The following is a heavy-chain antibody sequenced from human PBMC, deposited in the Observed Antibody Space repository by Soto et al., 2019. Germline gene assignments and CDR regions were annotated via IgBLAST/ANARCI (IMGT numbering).Heavy chain of an antibody. CDR1: GYTFTSYG. CDR2: TSAYNGNT. Sequence: ASVKVSCKASGYTFTSYGISRVRQAPGQGLEWMGWTSAYNGNTNYAQKLQGRVTMTTDTSTSTAYMELRSLRSDDTAVYYCARDLILGYCTNGVCYGKFDYWGQGTLVTVSS. J-gene: IGHJ4*02. D-gene: IGHD2-8*01. CDR3: ARDLILGYCTNGVCYGKFDY. V-gene: IGHV1-18*01.